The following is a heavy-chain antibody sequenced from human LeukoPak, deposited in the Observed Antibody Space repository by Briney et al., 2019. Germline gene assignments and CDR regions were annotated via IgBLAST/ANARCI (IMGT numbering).Heavy chain of an antibody. J-gene: IGHJ4*02. CDR1: GYSFSTYW. CDR2: IYPGDSDT. Sequence: GESLKISCKGSGYSFSTYWIGWVHQMPGKGLEWMGIIYPGDSDTRYSPSFQGHVTISADKSSHTAYLQWSSLKASDTAMYYCARQKNSETYWYYFDYWGQGTLVTVSS. CDR3: ARQKNSETYWYYFDY. D-gene: IGHD1-26*01. V-gene: IGHV5-51*07.